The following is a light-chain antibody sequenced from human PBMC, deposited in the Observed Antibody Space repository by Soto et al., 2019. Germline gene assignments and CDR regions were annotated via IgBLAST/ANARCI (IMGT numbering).Light chain of an antibody. CDR1: NIGSKS. V-gene: IGLV3-21*04. Sequence: SYELTQPPSVSVAPGKTAKITCGGSNIGSKSVHWYQQKPGQAPVLVIYYDTDRPSGVPERLSGSNSGSTAALTISRVEAGDEADYYCQVWDIGSGVIFGGRTKLTVL. J-gene: IGLJ2*01. CDR3: QVWDIGSGVI. CDR2: YDT.